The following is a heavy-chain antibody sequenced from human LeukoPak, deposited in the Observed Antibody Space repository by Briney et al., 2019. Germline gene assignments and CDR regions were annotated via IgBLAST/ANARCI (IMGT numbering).Heavy chain of an antibody. V-gene: IGHV3-21*01. CDR2: ISSSSSYI. J-gene: IGHJ4*02. D-gene: IGHD2-15*01. CDR1: GFTFSSYS. CDR3: ARDLHSSRDAVGGY. Sequence: GSLRLSWAASGFTFSSYSMNWVRQAPGKGLEWVSSISSSSSYIYYADSVKGRFTISRDNAKNSLYLQMNSLRAEDTAVYYCARDLHSSRDAVGGYWGQGTLVTVSS.